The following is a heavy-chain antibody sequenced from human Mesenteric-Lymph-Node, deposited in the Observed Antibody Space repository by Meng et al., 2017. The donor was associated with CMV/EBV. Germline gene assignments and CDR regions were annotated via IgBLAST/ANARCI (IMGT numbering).Heavy chain of an antibody. Sequence: GESLKISCVGAGFTFREYSIHWVRQAPGKGLEWVALISFDGSNQYYADSAKGRFTVSRDNSQNTLYLQMNGLRIEDTAVYYCARERDRQVGYRSYGMDVWGQGTTVTVSS. D-gene: IGHD5-24*01. CDR1: GFTFREYS. J-gene: IGHJ6*02. CDR2: ISFDGSNQ. CDR3: ARERDRQVGYRSYGMDV. V-gene: IGHV3-30*04.